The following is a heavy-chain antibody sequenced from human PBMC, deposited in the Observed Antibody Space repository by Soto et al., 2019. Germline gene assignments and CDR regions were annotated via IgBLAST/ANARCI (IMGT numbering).Heavy chain of an antibody. CDR2: VHSSGST. CDR3: ARDHPHSYGVYYFDY. CDR1: GGSISNYY. Sequence: SETLSLTCIVSGGSISNYYWSWIRQPPGKGLEWIGYVHSSGSTHYNPSLQSRVTISADTSKNQVSLKVNSVTAADTAVYYCARDHPHSYGVYYFDYWGQGTPVTVSS. D-gene: IGHD5-18*01. V-gene: IGHV4-59*01. J-gene: IGHJ4*02.